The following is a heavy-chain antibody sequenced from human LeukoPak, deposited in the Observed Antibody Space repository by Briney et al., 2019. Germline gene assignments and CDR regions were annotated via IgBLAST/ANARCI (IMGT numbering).Heavy chain of an antibody. J-gene: IGHJ4*02. CDR2: IIPILGLA. CDR1: GDTFNNYA. D-gene: IGHD3-22*01. CDR3: ARTAGYESSDGNPSIDFDF. V-gene: IGHV1-69*04. Sequence: SVKVSFKASGDTFNNYAINWVRQAPGQGLEWVRRIIPILGLAKYAQRFQDRFTITSDKSTSTVYMEVRSLRSEDTAMYYCARTAGYESSDGNPSIDFDFWGQGTLVTVSS.